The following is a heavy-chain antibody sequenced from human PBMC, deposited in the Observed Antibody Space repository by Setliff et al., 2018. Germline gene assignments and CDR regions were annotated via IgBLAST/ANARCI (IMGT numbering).Heavy chain of an antibody. CDR3: ASLFAGDFDY. J-gene: IGHJ4*02. CDR2: ISASGGST. CDR1: GFTFSFYAFTTYA. V-gene: IGHV3-23*01. Sequence: GGSLRLSCAASGFTFSFYAFTTYAMSWVRQAPGKGLEWVSAISASGGSTYYADFAKGRFTISRDNSKNTLYLQMNSLGAEDTAVYYCASLFAGDFDYWGQGTLVTVSS.